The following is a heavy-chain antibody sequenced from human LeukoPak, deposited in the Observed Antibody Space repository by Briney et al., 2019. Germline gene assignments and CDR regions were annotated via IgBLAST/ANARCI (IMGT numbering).Heavy chain of an antibody. D-gene: IGHD3-16*01. CDR3: ARAAGGYYYYYTDV. V-gene: IGHV4-59*01. CDR2: IYYSGST. Sequence: PSETLSLTCTVSGGSISSYYWSWIRQPPGKGLEWIGYIYYSGSTNYNPSLKSRVTISVDTSKNQFSLKLSSVTAADTAVYYCARAAGGYYYYYTDVWGKGTTVTVSS. J-gene: IGHJ6*03. CDR1: GGSISSYY.